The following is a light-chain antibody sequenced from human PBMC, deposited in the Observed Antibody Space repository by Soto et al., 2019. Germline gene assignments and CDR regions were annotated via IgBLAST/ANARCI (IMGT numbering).Light chain of an antibody. J-gene: IGKJ1*01. V-gene: IGKV1-13*02. Sequence: IQMTQSPSSLSTSVGDRVTITCRASQGISNYLAWYQQKPGKVPKLLIYDASSLESGVPSRFSGSGSGTEFTLTISSLQPDDFATYYCQQYNSYWTFGQGTKVDI. CDR3: QQYNSYWT. CDR2: DAS. CDR1: QGISNY.